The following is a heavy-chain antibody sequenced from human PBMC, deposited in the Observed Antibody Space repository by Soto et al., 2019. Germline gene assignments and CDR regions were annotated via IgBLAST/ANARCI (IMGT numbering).Heavy chain of an antibody. D-gene: IGHD3-22*01. CDR3: ARGVRPYYDSSGESYPHAFDS. J-gene: IGHJ4*02. Sequence: ASVKVSCKASGYTFTSYDINWVRQATGQGLEWMGWMNPNSGNTGYAQKFQGRVTMTRNTSISTAYMELSSLRSEDTAVYYCARGVRPYYDSSGESYPHAFDSWGKGTTVTVSA. CDR1: GYTFTSYD. V-gene: IGHV1-8*01. CDR2: MNPNSGNT.